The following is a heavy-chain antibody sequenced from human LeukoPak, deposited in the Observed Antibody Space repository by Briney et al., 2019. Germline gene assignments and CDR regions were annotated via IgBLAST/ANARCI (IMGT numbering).Heavy chain of an antibody. CDR2: ISSSGLTI. CDR3: ARDPSLDY. J-gene: IGHJ4*02. Sequence: GGSLRLACAASGFTFSSYEMNWVRQAPGKGLEWVSYISSSGLTIDYADSVKGRFTISRDNAKNSLYLQMNSLRAEDTAVYYCARDPSLDYWGQGTLVTVSS. CDR1: GFTFSSYE. V-gene: IGHV3-48*03.